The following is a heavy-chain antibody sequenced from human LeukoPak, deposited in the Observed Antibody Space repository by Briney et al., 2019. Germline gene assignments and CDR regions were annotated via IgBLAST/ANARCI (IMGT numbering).Heavy chain of an antibody. CDR3: ARVGGHHYYYYYGMDV. CDR1: GGFFSGYY. V-gene: IGHV4-34*01. CDR2: INHSGST. Sequence: SETLSLTCAVYGGFFSGYYWSWIRQPPGKGLEWIGEINHSGSTNYNPSLKSRVTISVDTSKNQSSLKLSSVTAADTAVYYCARVGGHHYYYYYGMDVWGQGTTVTVSS. J-gene: IGHJ6*02.